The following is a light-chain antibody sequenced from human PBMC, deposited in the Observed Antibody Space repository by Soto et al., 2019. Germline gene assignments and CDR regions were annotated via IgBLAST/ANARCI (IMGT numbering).Light chain of an antibody. CDR3: ASYTSSSTSVI. J-gene: IGLJ2*01. CDR1: SSDVGGYKY. Sequence: QSVLTQPASVSGSPGQSITISCTGTSSDVGGYKYVSWYQQHPDKAPKLIIFEVSNCPSGISSRFSGSKSGNTASLPISGLQAEDEADSYCASYTSSSTSVIFGRGAKLTVL. CDR2: EVS. V-gene: IGLV2-14*01.